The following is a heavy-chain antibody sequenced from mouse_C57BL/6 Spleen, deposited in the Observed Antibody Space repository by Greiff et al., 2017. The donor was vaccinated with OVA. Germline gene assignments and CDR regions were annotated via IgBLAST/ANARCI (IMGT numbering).Heavy chain of an antibody. CDR1: GYTFTNYW. CDR3: ARSTGSSYYYAMDY. D-gene: IGHD1-1*01. CDR2: IYPGGGYT. Sequence: VQLVESGAELVRPGTSVKMSCKASGYTFTNYWIGWAKQRPGHGLEWIGDIYPGGGYTNYNEKFKGKATLTADKSSSTAYMQFSSLTSEDSAIYYCARSTGSSYYYAMDYWGQGTSVTVSS. J-gene: IGHJ4*01. V-gene: IGHV1-63*01.